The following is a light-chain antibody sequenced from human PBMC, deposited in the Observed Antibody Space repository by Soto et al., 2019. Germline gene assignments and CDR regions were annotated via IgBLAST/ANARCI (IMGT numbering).Light chain of an antibody. V-gene: IGLV4-60*02. Sequence: QTVVTQSSSASASLGSSVKLTCTLSSGHSSYIIAWHQQQPGKAPRYLMKLEGSGSYNKGSGVPDRFSGSSSGADRYLTISNLQFEDEADYYCETLDGNTRVFAGGTKQTVL. CDR2: LEGSGSY. J-gene: IGLJ3*02. CDR3: ETLDGNTRV. CDR1: SGHSSYI.